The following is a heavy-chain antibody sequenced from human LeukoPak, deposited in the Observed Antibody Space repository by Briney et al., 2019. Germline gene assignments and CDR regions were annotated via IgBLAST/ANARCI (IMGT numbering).Heavy chain of an antibody. CDR3: ARADLHYYGSGSYYKRYYYYGMDV. J-gene: IGHJ6*02. CDR1: GYTFTSYA. Sequence: ASVKVSCKASGYTFTSYAMNWVRQAPGQGLEWMGWINTITGNPTYAQGFTGRFVFSLDTSVSTAYLQISSLKAEDTAVYYCARADLHYYGSGSYYKRYYYYGMDVWGQGTTVTVSS. CDR2: INTITGNP. V-gene: IGHV7-4-1*02. D-gene: IGHD3-10*01.